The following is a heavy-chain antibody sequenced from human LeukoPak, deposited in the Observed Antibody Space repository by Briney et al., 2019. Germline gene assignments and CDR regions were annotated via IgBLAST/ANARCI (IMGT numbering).Heavy chain of an antibody. CDR2: ISYDGSNK. J-gene: IGHJ3*02. D-gene: IGHD3-10*01. V-gene: IGHV3-30*03. Sequence: GRSLRLSCAASGFTFSSYGMHWVRQAPGKGLEWVAVISYDGSNKYYADSVKGRFTISRDNSKNTLYLQMNSLRAEDTAVYYCAREKLSAFDIWGQGTMVTVSS. CDR1: GFTFSSYG. CDR3: AREKLSAFDI.